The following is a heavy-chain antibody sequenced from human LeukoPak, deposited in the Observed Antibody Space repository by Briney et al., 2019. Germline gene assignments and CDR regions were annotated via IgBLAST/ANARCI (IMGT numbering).Heavy chain of an antibody. CDR3: VRRGSNYPYYMDV. CDR1: GFTFSSYA. CDR2: ISASGRNT. V-gene: IGHV3-23*01. J-gene: IGHJ6*03. Sequence: PGGSLRLSCAASGFTFSSYAMSWARQAPGTGLEWVSVISASGRNTYYSESAKGQFTISRDNSKNTLYLQMSSLRAEDTAVYYCVRRGSNYPYYMDVWGKGTTVTVSS.